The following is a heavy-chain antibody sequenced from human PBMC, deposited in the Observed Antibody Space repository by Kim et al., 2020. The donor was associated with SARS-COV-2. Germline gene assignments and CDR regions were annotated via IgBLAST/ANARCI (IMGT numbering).Heavy chain of an antibody. CDR3: AKETYYYGSGSYVMYYGMDV. Sequence: RFTISRDNSKNTLYLQMNSLRAEDTAVYYCAKETYYYGSGSYVMYYGMDVWGQGTTVTVSS. D-gene: IGHD3-10*01. V-gene: IGHV3-23*01. J-gene: IGHJ6*02.